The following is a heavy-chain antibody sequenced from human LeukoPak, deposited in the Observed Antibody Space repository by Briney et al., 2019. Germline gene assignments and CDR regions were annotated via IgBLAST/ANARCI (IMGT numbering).Heavy chain of an antibody. CDR2: IDLSDSCI. D-gene: IGHD5-12*01. Sequence: GESLKISCKGSGYSFTTYWISWMRQMPGKGLEWMGRIDLSDSCINYSPSFQGHVTISADKSISTAYLQWSSLQASDTAMYYCARHIGRDDAFDIWGQGTMVTVSS. V-gene: IGHV5-10-1*01. CDR1: GYSFTTYW. CDR3: ARHIGRDDAFDI. J-gene: IGHJ3*02.